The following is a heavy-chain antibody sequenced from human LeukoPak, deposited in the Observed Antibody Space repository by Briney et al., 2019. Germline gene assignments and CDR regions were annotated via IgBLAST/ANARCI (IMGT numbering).Heavy chain of an antibody. V-gene: IGHV4-34*01. CDR2: VFHDEIA. CDR3: VRGVVSMSRPPKNRFDP. J-gene: IGHJ5*02. D-gene: IGHD2/OR15-2a*01. CDR1: GGSFSDDF. Sequence: SETLSLTCAVYGGSFSDDFWTWIRLAPEKGLEWIGEVFHDEIANYNPSLKSRAFVSVDTSKKQFSLRLSSVTAADTAIYYCVRGVVSMSRPPKNRFDPWGQGTPVTVSS.